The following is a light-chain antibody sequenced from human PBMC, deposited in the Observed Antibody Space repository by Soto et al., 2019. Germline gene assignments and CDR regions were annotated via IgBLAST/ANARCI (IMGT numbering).Light chain of an antibody. CDR1: SSDVGGYNY. Sequence: QSVLTQPRSVSGSPGQSVTISCTGTSSDVGGYNYVSWYQQHPGKVPKLIIWDVNKRPSGVPDRFSGSNSGNTASLTISGLQAEDEADYYCCSYTDTYVAFVGGTKLTVL. CDR3: CSYTDTYVA. V-gene: IGLV2-11*01. J-gene: IGLJ2*01. CDR2: DVN.